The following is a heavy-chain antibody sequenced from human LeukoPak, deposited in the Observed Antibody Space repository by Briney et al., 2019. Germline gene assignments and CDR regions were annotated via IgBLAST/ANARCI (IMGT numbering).Heavy chain of an antibody. D-gene: IGHD6-19*01. V-gene: IGHV3-64*01. Sequence: GGSLRLSCAASGFIFSGYAIYWIRQAPGKGLEYVSGISSNGGSTYYANSVKGRFTISRDNSKNMLYLQMGSLRAEDMAVYYCARERGSGWFRYFDYWGQGTLVTVSS. CDR3: ARERGSGWFRYFDY. CDR2: ISSNGGST. J-gene: IGHJ4*02. CDR1: GFIFSGYA.